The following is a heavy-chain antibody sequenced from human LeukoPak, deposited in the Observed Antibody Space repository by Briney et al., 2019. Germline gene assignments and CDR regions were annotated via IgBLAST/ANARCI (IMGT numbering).Heavy chain of an antibody. J-gene: IGHJ3*02. Sequence: SETLSLTCAISGGSISSSNWWSWVRQPPGKGLEWIGEIYHSGSTNYNPSLKSRVTISVDKSKNQFSLKLSSVTAADTAVYYCARARSNWVDKGAFDIWGQGTMVTVSS. CDR1: GGSISSSNW. CDR2: IYHSGST. V-gene: IGHV4-4*02. D-gene: IGHD7-27*01. CDR3: ARARSNWVDKGAFDI.